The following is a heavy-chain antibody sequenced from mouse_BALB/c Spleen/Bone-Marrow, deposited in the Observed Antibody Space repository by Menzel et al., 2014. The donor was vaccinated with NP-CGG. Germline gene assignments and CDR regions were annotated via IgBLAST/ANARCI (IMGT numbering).Heavy chain of an antibody. V-gene: IGHV1-14*01. CDR1: GYTFTSYF. CDR3: TRIYYDYDGVWFAY. Sequence: EVQLQQSGPELVKPGASVKMSCKASGYTFTSYFMHWVKQRPGQGLEWIGYINPYNDGTKYNEKFKGKATLTSDKSSSTAYMELSSLTSEDSAVYYCTRIYYDYDGVWFAYWGQVTLVTVSA. D-gene: IGHD2-4*01. J-gene: IGHJ3*01. CDR2: INPYNDGT.